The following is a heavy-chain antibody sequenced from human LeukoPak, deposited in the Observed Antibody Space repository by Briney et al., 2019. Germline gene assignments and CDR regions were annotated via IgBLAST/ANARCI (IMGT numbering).Heavy chain of an antibody. Sequence: GGSLRLSCAASGFTFSSYAMSWVRQAPGKGLEWVSTISGSSGSTYYADSVKGRFTISRDNSKNTLYLQMNSLRAEDTAVYYCAKARGTYGGPFDYWGLGTLVTVSS. CDR2: ISGSSGST. V-gene: IGHV3-23*01. J-gene: IGHJ4*02. CDR1: GFTFSSYA. D-gene: IGHD2-8*01. CDR3: AKARGTYGGPFDY.